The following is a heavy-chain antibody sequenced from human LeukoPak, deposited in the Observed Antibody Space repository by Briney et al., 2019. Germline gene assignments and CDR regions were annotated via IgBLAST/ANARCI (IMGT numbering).Heavy chain of an antibody. J-gene: IGHJ5*02. Sequence: GGSLRLSCAASGFTFSGSAMHWVRQAPGKGPQWVAFAGNDGRIKYNENSVEGRFTISRDNSKNTLYLQMNSLRPEDTAVYYCASTEGVTDKWLDPWGQGTLVTVSS. CDR3: ASTEGVTDKWLDP. CDR1: GFTFSGSA. CDR2: AGNDGRIK. V-gene: IGHV3-30*02. D-gene: IGHD2-8*01.